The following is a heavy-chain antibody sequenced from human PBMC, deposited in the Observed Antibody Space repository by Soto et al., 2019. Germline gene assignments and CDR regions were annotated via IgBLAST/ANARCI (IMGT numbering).Heavy chain of an antibody. CDR3: ARVGCVVTAPFYYYGMDV. V-gene: IGHV1-46*01. CDR1: GYTFTSYY. Sequence: ASVKVSCKASGYTFTSYYMHWVRQAPGQGLEWMGIINPSGGSTSYAQKFQGRVTMTRDTSTSTVYMELSGLRSEDTAVYYCARVGCVVTAPFYYYGMDVWGQGTTVTVSS. D-gene: IGHD2-21*02. J-gene: IGHJ6*02. CDR2: INPSGGST.